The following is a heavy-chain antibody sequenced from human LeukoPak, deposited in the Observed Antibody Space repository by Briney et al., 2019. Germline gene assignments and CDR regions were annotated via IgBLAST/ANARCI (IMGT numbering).Heavy chain of an antibody. J-gene: IGHJ4*02. D-gene: IGHD2-15*01. CDR2: ISYSGTT. CDR1: GGSISSGGYY. V-gene: IGHV4-31*03. CDR3: ARAGLTATGEFDY. Sequence: SETLSLTCTVSGGSISSGGYYGSWIRQHPEKGLEWIGYISYSGTTYYNPSLKSRLTISVDTSKNQFSLRLSSVTAADTAVYYCARAGLTATGEFDYWGQGILVTVSS.